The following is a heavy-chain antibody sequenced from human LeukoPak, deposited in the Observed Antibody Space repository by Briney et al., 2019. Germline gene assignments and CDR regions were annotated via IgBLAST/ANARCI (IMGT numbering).Heavy chain of an antibody. CDR2: INHSGST. V-gene: IGHV4-34*01. D-gene: IGHD1-1*01. J-gene: IGHJ4*02. CDR1: GGSFSGYY. Sequence: SETLSPTCAVYGGSFSGYYWSWIRQPPGKGLEWIGEINHSGSTNYNPSLKSRVTISVDTSKNQFSLKLSSVTAADTAVYYCARGGGTGYFDYWGQGTLVTVSS. CDR3: ARGGGTGYFDY.